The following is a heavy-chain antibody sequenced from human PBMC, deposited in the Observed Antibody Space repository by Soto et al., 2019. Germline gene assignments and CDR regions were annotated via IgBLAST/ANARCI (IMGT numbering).Heavy chain of an antibody. CDR3: AKGSTTVISAAFDI. CDR2: VSWNSGSI. D-gene: IGHD4-17*01. J-gene: IGHJ3*02. V-gene: IGHV3-9*01. Sequence: EVQLVESGGGLVQPGRSLRLSCAASGFTFDDYAMHWVRQAPGKGLEWVAGVSWNSGSIGYADSVKGRFTISRDNAKNSLYLQMNSLRAEDTALYYCAKGSTTVISAAFDIWGQGTMVTVSS. CDR1: GFTFDDYA.